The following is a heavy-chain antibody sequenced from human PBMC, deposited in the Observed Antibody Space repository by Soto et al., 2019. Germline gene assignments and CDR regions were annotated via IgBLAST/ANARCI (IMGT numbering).Heavy chain of an antibody. V-gene: IGHV1-24*01. CDR1: GYTLTELS. CDR2: FDPEDGET. Sequence: ASVKVSCKVSGYTLTELSMHWVRQAPGKGLEWMGGFDPEDGETIYAQKFQGRVTMTEDTSTDTAYMELSSLRSEDTAVYYCATDFIVVVPAARLDIWGQGTMVTVSS. D-gene: IGHD2-2*01. CDR3: ATDFIVVVPAARLDI. J-gene: IGHJ3*02.